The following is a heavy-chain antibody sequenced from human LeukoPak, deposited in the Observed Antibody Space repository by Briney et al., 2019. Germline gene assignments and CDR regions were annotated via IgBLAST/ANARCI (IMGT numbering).Heavy chain of an antibody. Sequence: PGGSLRLSCSATGFTFSSYAMHWVRQAPGKGLEYVSAISSNGGSTYYANSVKGRFTISRDNSQNTLYLQMGSLRAEDMAVYYCARGGLRAYFDYWGQGTLVTVAS. D-gene: IGHD5-12*01. J-gene: IGHJ4*02. CDR1: GFTFSSYA. CDR3: ARGGLRAYFDY. V-gene: IGHV3-64*01. CDR2: ISSNGGST.